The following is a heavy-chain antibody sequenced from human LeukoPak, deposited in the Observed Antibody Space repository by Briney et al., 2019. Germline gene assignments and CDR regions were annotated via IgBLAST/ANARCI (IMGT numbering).Heavy chain of an antibody. CDR2: ISSSNRNT. D-gene: IGHD1-26*01. J-gene: IGHJ4*02. Sequence: GGPLRPSCAASGLTFSSFNMTWVRQAPGKGLEGVSYISSSNRNTYYVDSVKGRFAISRDNAKNSLYLQMNSLRDEDTAVYYCARDGRFDYWGQGTLVTVSS. V-gene: IGHV3-48*02. CDR1: GLTFSSFN. CDR3: ARDGRFDY.